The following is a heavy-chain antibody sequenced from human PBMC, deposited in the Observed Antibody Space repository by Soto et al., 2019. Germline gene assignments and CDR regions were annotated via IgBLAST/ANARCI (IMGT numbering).Heavy chain of an antibody. CDR3: ARRYCISTSCHYYGMDV. Sequence: QVQLVQSGAEVKKPGSSVKVSCKASGGTFSTYTINWVRQAPGQGLEWMGGIIPMFGTANYAQKFQGRVTITADESTSTAYKELSRLRAEDTAVYYCARRYCISTSCHYYGMDVWGQGTTVTVSS. CDR1: GGTFSTYT. V-gene: IGHV1-69*12. D-gene: IGHD2-2*01. J-gene: IGHJ6*02. CDR2: IIPMFGTA.